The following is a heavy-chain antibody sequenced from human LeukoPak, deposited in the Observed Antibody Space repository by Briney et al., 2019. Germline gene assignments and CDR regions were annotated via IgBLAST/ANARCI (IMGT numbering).Heavy chain of an antibody. D-gene: IGHD6-6*01. J-gene: IGHJ4*02. CDR1: GGSISSSSYY. Sequence: PSETLSLTCTVSGGSISSSSYYWGWIRQPPGKGLEWIGSIYYSGSTYYNPSLKSRVTISVDTSKNQFSLKLSSVTAADTAVYYCARSARGAARRAGFDYWGQGTLVTVSS. CDR2: IYYSGST. CDR3: ARSARGAARRAGFDY. V-gene: IGHV4-39*01.